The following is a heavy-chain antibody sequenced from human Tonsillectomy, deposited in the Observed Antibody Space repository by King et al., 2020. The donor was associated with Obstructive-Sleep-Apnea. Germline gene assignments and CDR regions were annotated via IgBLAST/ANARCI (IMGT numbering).Heavy chain of an antibody. Sequence: QLVESGPGLVKPSETLSLTCIVSGGSISSSSSYWGWIRQPPGKGLEWIATIFYSGSTYYNPSLKSRVTISVDTSKNQFSLRLNSVTAADTAVYYCARVRGDSSGYYYYYFDYWGQGTLVTVPS. J-gene: IGHJ4*02. V-gene: IGHV4-39*01. D-gene: IGHD3-22*01. CDR1: GGSISSSSSY. CDR2: IFYSGST. CDR3: ARVRGDSSGYYYYYFDY.